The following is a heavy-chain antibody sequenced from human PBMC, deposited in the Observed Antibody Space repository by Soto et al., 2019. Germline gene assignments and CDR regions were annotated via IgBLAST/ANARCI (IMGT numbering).Heavy chain of an antibody. CDR2: ISGSGSGT. D-gene: IGHD2-2*02. CDR3: AKGPRVVVPAAIGTDY. Sequence: GGSLRLSCAASGFAFSSYSMYWVRQAPGKGLEWVSGISGSGSGTYYADSVKGRFTISRDNSKNTLYLQMNSLRAEDTAVYYCAKGPRVVVPAAIGTDYWGQGTLVTVSS. V-gene: IGHV3-23*01. CDR1: GFAFSSYS. J-gene: IGHJ4*02.